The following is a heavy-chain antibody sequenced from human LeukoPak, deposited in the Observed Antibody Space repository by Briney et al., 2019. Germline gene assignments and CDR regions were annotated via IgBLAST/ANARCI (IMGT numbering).Heavy chain of an antibody. CDR1: GFTVSSNY. CDR3: ARDAVSGYYGMDV. Sequence: GGSLRLSCAASGFTVSSNYMSWVRQAPGKGLEWVSVIYSGGSTYYADSVKGRFTISRDNSKNTPYLQMNSLRAEDTAVYYCARDAVSGYYGMDVWGKGTTVTVSS. CDR2: IYSGGST. V-gene: IGHV3-53*01. J-gene: IGHJ6*04. D-gene: IGHD3-16*01.